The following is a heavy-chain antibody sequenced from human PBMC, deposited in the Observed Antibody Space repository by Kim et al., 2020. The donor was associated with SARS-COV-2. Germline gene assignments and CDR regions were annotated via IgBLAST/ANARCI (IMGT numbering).Heavy chain of an antibody. CDR3: ARHRTYCFDK. CDR2: IRNKAYGGTT. CDR1: GFTFGDYA. Sequence: GGSLRLSCTASGFTFGDYAMSWFRQAPGKGLEWVGFIRNKAYGGTTEYAASVRGRFSISRDDSKGIAYLQMNSLKTEDTAVYHCARHRTYCFDKWGQGTLVTVSS. J-gene: IGHJ4*01. V-gene: IGHV3-49*03.